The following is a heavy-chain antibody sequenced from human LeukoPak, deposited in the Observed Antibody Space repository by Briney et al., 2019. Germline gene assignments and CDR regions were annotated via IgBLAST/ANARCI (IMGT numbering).Heavy chain of an antibody. J-gene: IGHJ4*02. Sequence: ASVRVSYKASGYTFTVYYMHWVRQAPGQGGEWMGWINPNSGGTNYTQKLQGGVTMPRDTSISTAHMQQSRLRSDDTAVYYCARDRALARPWAIWDYWGQGTLVTVSS. CDR3: ARDRALARPWAIWDY. V-gene: IGHV1-2*02. D-gene: IGHD3-3*01. CDR1: GYTFTVYY. CDR2: INPNSGGT.